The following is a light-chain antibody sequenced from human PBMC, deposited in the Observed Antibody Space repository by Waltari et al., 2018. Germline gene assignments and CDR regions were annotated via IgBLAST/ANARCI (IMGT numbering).Light chain of an antibody. V-gene: IGLV8-61*01. CDR2: GTN. J-gene: IGLJ3*02. Sequence: QTVVTQEPSFSVSPGGTVTLTCGLSSGSVSTSYYPSWYQQTPGQAPRTLIYGTNTRSSGVPARFSGSSLGNKAALTITGAQADDESEYYCVLYMGSGHWVFGGGTKLTVL. CDR3: VLYMGSGHWV. CDR1: SGSVSTSYY.